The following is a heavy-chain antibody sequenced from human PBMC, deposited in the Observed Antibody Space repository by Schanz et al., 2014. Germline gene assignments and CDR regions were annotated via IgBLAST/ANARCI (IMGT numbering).Heavy chain of an antibody. J-gene: IGHJ2*01. CDR3: AREAKWGQWYFDL. V-gene: IGHV3-30*03. Sequence: QVQLVESGGGVVQPGRSLRLSCAASRFTFSGYGMHWVRQAPGKGLEWVAVVGDTGTTKFYADSVKGRLTVSRDNSENTVYLEFHSLRSEDTALYYCAREAKWGQWYFDLWGRGSLVTVSS. D-gene: IGHD1-26*01. CDR2: VGDTGTTK. CDR1: RFTFSGYG.